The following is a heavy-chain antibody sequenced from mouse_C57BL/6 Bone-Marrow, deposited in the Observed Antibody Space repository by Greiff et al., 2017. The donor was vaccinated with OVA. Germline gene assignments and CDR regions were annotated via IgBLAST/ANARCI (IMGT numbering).Heavy chain of an antibody. CDR2: ISNGGGST. CDR3: ARQGYYEFAY. Sequence: EVQRVESGGGLVQPGGSLKLSCAASGFTFSDYYMYWVRQTPEKRLEWVAYISNGGGSTYYPDTVKGRFTISRDNAKNTLYLQMSRLKSEDTAMYYCARQGYYEFAYWGQGTLVTVSA. V-gene: IGHV5-12*01. D-gene: IGHD2-3*01. J-gene: IGHJ3*01. CDR1: GFTFSDYY.